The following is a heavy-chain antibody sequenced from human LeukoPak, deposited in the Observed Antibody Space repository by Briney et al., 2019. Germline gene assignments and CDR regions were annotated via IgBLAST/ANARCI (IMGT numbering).Heavy chain of an antibody. CDR1: GGSISSSSYY. D-gene: IGHD3-9*01. Sequence: SETLSLTCTVSGGSISSSSYYWGWIRQPPGKGLEWIGSIYYSGSTYYNPSLKSRVTISVDTSKNQFSLKLSSVTAADTAVYYCARVNLLTGFSDYWGQGTLVTVSS. CDR3: ARVNLLTGFSDY. V-gene: IGHV4-39*07. CDR2: IYYSGST. J-gene: IGHJ4*02.